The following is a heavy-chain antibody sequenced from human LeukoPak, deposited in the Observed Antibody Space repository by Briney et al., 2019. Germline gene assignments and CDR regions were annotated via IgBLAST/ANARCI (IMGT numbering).Heavy chain of an antibody. V-gene: IGHV3-30-3*01. J-gene: IGHJ4*02. D-gene: IGHD5-18*01. Sequence: PGGSLRLSCAASGFTFSSYAMHWVRQAPGKGLEWVAVISYDGSNKYYADSVKGRFTISRDNSKNTLYLQVHTLRAEDTAVYYCAKDWADTAMVTYYFDCWGQETLVTVSS. CDR2: ISYDGSNK. CDR3: AKDWADTAMVTYYFDC. CDR1: GFTFSSYA.